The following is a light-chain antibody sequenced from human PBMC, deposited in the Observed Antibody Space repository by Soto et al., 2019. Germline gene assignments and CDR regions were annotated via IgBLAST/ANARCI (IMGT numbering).Light chain of an antibody. CDR1: QSVSGN. CDR3: QQYNNWPPT. Sequence: EIVMTQSPATLSVSPGERVTLSCRASQSVSGNLAWYQQKPGQAPRLLIYGASTRATGIPARFSGSGSRTEFTLTISSLQSEDFAVYYCQQYNNWPPTFGQGTKVEIK. CDR2: GAS. J-gene: IGKJ1*01. V-gene: IGKV3D-15*01.